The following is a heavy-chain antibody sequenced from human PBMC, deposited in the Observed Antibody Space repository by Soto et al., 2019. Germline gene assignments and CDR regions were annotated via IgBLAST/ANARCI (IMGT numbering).Heavy chain of an antibody. CDR2: IKQDGSEK. D-gene: IGHD2-15*01. J-gene: IGHJ6*02. V-gene: IGHV3-7*03. CDR1: GFTFSSYW. Sequence: GGSLRLSCAASGFTFSSYWMSWVRQGPGKGLEWVSNIKQDGSEKYYVDSVKGRVTISRDNAKNSLYLQMNSLRAEEPAVYYCARDFDCSGGSCYDPYYYYGMDVWGQGTTVTVSS. CDR3: ARDFDCSGGSCYDPYYYYGMDV.